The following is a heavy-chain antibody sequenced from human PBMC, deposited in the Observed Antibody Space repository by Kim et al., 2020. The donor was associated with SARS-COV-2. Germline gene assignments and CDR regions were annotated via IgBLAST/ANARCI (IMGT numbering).Heavy chain of an antibody. D-gene: IGHD3-16*01. CDR3: ASLSTGYVWDKFDY. CDR1: GFTFSSYW. Sequence: GGSLRLSCVASGFTFSSYWMHWVRQAPGKGLVWVSRVNSDGSSTIYADSVKGRFTISRDNARNTLYLQMNSLRAEDTAVYYCASLSTGYVWDKFDYWGQGALGFVSP. CDR2: VNSDGSST. V-gene: IGHV3-74*01. J-gene: IGHJ4*02.